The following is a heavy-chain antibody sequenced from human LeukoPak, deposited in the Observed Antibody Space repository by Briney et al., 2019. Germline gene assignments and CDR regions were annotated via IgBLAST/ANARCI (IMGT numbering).Heavy chain of an antibody. CDR1: DGSFTTYW. CDR3: AREGWLQYDC. Sequence: SETLSLTCAVYDGSFTTYWWSWIRQPSGTGLEWLGEINHSGITNYNPSLKSRVTISVDTSKNQFSLKLSSVTAADTAVYYCAREGWLQYDCWGQGILVTVSS. CDR2: INHSGIT. V-gene: IGHV4-34*01. J-gene: IGHJ4*02. D-gene: IGHD5-24*01.